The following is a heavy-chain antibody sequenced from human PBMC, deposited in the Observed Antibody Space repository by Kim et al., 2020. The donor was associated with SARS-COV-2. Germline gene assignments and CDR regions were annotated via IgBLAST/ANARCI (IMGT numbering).Heavy chain of an antibody. CDR3: ARTAVLGTPLYWYFDL. J-gene: IGHJ2*01. CDR1: GASISSYY. D-gene: IGHD3-16*01. V-gene: IGHV4-4*07. Sequence: SETLSLTCTVSGASISSYYWSWIRQPAGKGLEWIGRISSSGSTKYNPSLESRVTMSVDTSNNHFSLKLNSVTAADTAVYYCARTAVLGTPLYWYFDLWGR. CDR2: ISSSGST.